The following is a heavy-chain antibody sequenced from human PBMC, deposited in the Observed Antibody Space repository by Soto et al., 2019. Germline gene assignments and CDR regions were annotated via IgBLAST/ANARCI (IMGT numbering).Heavy chain of an antibody. CDR2: IWYDGSNK. Sequence: QVQLVESGGGVVQPGRSLRLSCAASGFTFSSYGMHWVRQAPGKGLEWVAVIWYDGSNKYYADSVKGRFTISRDNSKNTLYLKLNSLRAEDTAVDYCARDLEDYDDSSGYYWGSFDYWGQGTLVAVSS. V-gene: IGHV3-33*01. D-gene: IGHD3-22*01. CDR1: GFTFSSYG. CDR3: ARDLEDYDDSSGYYWGSFDY. J-gene: IGHJ4*02.